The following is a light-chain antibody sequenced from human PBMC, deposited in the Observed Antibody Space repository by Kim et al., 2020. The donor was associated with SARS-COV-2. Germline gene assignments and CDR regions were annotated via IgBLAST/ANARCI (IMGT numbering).Light chain of an antibody. J-gene: IGKJ1*01. CDR1: QNINSN. V-gene: IGKV3-15*01. Sequence: EIVMTQSPATLSVSPGERATLSCRASQNINSNLAWYQQKRGQAPRLLIYAASTRATGIPARFSGSGSGTEFTLTISSLQSEDFAVYYCQQYNDWPRTFGQGTKVDIK. CDR3: QQYNDWPRT. CDR2: AAS.